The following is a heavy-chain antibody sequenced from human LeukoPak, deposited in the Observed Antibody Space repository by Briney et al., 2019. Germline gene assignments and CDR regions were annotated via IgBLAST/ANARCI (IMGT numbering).Heavy chain of an antibody. Sequence: PSETLSLTXTVSGGSISSGSYYWSWIRQPAGKGLEWIGRIYTSGSTNYNPSLKSRVTISVDTSKNQFSLKLSSVTAADTAVYYCARDSSRKASDIWGQGTMVTVSS. CDR3: ARDSSRKASDI. CDR2: IYTSGST. CDR1: GGSISSGSYY. D-gene: IGHD2-2*01. V-gene: IGHV4-61*02. J-gene: IGHJ3*02.